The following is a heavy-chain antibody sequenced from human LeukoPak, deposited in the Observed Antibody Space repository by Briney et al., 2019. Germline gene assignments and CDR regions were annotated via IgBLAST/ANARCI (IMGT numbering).Heavy chain of an antibody. CDR1: GFTFSSYA. Sequence: GGSLRLSCAASGFTFSSYAMSWVRQAPGKGLEWVSSISSSSSYIYYADSVKGRFTISRDNAKNSLYLQMNSLRAEDTAVYYCARDHYYDSSGYWGYWGQGTLVTVSS. CDR3: ARDHYYDSSGYWGY. D-gene: IGHD3-22*01. CDR2: ISSSSSYI. J-gene: IGHJ4*02. V-gene: IGHV3-21*01.